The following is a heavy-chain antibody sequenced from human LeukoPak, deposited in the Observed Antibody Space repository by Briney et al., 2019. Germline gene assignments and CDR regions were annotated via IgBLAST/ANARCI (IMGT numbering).Heavy chain of an antibody. CDR2: ISGSGGST. CDR3: ARVRGGN. D-gene: IGHD3-16*01. Sequence: GGSLRLSCAASGFTFSSYAMSWVRQAPGKGLEWVSAISGSGGSTNYADSVKGRFTISRDNAKNILCLQMNSLRAEDTAVYYCARVRGGNWGQGTLVTVSS. CDR1: GFTFSSYA. V-gene: IGHV3-23*01. J-gene: IGHJ4*02.